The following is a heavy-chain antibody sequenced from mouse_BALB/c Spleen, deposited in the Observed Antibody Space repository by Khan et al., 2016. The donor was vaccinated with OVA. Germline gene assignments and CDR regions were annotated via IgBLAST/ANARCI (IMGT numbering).Heavy chain of an antibody. CDR1: GFNIKDYY. J-gene: IGHJ3*01. V-gene: IGHV14-1*02. D-gene: IGHD2-3*01. CDR3: TRDGYSPWFAY. Sequence: VQLQQSGAELVRPGALVKLSCKASGFNIKDYYIHWVKQRPEPGLEWIGGIDPETGNTLYDPKFQGKASITADSSAITAYLQLSSLTSEDTAVYYCTRDGYSPWFAYWGQGTLVTVSA. CDR2: IDPETGNT.